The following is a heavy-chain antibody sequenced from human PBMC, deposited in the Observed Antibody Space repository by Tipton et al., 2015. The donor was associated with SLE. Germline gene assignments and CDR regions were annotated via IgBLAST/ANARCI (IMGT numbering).Heavy chain of an antibody. CDR3: ARETTGDTCYYDGMDV. Sequence: TLSLTCTVSGGSISSYYWSWIRQPPGKGLEWIGYIYYSGSTNYNPSLKSRVTISVDTSKNQFSLNLSSVTAADTAVYYCARETTGDTCYYDGMDVWGQGTTVTVSS. CDR1: GGSISSYY. V-gene: IGHV4-59*01. J-gene: IGHJ6*02. CDR2: IYYSGST. D-gene: IGHD7-27*01.